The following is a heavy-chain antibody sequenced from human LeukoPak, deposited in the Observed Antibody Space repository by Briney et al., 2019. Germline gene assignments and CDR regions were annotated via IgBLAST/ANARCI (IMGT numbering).Heavy chain of an antibody. Sequence: PSETLSLTCAVYGGSFSGYYWSWIRQPPGKGLEWIGEINHSGSTNYNPPLKSRVTISVDTSKNQFSLKLSSVTAADTAVYYCARVKTGRIAAAGANYYYYYMDVWGKGTTVTVSS. CDR1: GGSFSGYY. J-gene: IGHJ6*03. D-gene: IGHD6-13*01. CDR2: INHSGST. CDR3: ARVKTGRIAAAGANYYYYYMDV. V-gene: IGHV4-34*01.